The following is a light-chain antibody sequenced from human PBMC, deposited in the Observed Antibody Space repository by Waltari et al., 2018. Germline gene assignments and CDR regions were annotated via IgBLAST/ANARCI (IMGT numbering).Light chain of an antibody. J-gene: IGLJ3*02. V-gene: IGLV1-44*01. Sequence: QSALTQPASVSGSPGQSVTISCSGSNSNIGGNSVNWYQQLPGTAPKLLIYNDNQGPSGVPDRFSASKSGTSASLAITGLQSEDDAYYYCAVWDDSLGGVFGGGTKLTVL. CDR2: NDN. CDR3: AVWDDSLGGV. CDR1: NSNIGGNS.